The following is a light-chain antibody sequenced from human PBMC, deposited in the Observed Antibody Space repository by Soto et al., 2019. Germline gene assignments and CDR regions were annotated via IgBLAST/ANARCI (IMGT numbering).Light chain of an antibody. J-gene: IGLJ1*01. CDR1: SSNIGTNT. CDR3: AAWDDILNGFFL. CDR2: NNN. Sequence: SALPQPPSAYGTPVQRVTLSCSGSSSNIGTNTVNWYLQLPGTAPKLLIYNNNQRPSGVPERFSGSKSGTSASLAISGLQSEDQANYYFAAWDDILNGFFLFGSGTKVTVL. V-gene: IGLV1-44*01.